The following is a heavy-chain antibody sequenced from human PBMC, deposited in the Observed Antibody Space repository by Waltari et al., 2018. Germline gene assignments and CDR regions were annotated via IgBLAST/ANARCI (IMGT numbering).Heavy chain of an antibody. V-gene: IGHV4-38-2*01. Sequence: QVQLKESGPGLVKPSETLSLTCAVSVYPITSGYSWVWLRQPPGKGLEWIGSIYHSGSTYYNPSLKSRVTISVDTSKNQFSLKLSSVTAADTAVYYCARAYGDYTGLPDYWGQGTLVTVSS. D-gene: IGHD4-17*01. CDR3: ARAYGDYTGLPDY. J-gene: IGHJ4*02. CDR2: IYHSGST. CDR1: VYPITSGYS.